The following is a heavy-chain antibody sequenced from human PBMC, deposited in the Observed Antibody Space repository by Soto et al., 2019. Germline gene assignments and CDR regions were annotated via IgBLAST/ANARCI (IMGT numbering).Heavy chain of an antibody. D-gene: IGHD1-26*01. CDR1: GGSITNYY. V-gene: IGHV4-59*08. CDR3: ARHVGKWACDY. J-gene: IGHJ4*02. CDR2: IYYSGGT. Sequence: QVQLQESGPGLVKPSETLSLICTVSGGSITNYYWSWIRQPPGKGLAWIGNIYYSGGTNYNPSLKGRVIRSVETAKHEFCLNLISVAAADMAVYYCARHVGKWACDYGGQGTPVSVS.